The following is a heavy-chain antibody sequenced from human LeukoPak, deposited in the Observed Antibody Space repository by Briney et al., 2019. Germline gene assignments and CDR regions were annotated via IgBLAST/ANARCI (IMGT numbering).Heavy chain of an antibody. D-gene: IGHD3-10*01. Sequence: SETLSLTCTVSGGSISSSGYCWGWIRQSPGKGLEWIGSIHNSGGTYYNPSLNSRVTISVDTSKNYFSLKLSSVTAADTAVYYCARRTGSHLPNWFDPWGQGTLVTVSS. CDR3: ARRTGSHLPNWFDP. CDR1: GGSISSSGYC. J-gene: IGHJ5*02. CDR2: IHNSGGT. V-gene: IGHV4-39*02.